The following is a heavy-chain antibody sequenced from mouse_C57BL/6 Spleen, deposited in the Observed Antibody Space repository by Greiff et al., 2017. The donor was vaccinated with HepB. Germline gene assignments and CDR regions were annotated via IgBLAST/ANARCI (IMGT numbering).Heavy chain of an antibody. V-gene: IGHV3-6*01. CDR3: AIMIYYDYGDY. D-gene: IGHD2-4*01. Sequence: VQLKESGPGLVKPSQSLSLTCSVTGYSITSGYYWNWIRQFPGNKLEWMGYISYDGSNNYNPSLKNRISITRDTSKNQFFLKLNSVTTEDTATYYCAIMIYYDYGDYWGQGTTLTVSS. J-gene: IGHJ2*01. CDR1: GYSITSGYY. CDR2: ISYDGSN.